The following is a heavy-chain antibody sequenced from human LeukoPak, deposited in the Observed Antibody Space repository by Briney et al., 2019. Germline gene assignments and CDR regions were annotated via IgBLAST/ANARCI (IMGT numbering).Heavy chain of an antibody. D-gene: IGHD5-18*01. J-gene: IGHJ4*02. CDR3: SRHVDTAMDYYFDY. CDR1: GFAFSGSA. V-gene: IGHV3-73*01. Sequence: GGSLRLSCAASGFAFSGSAMHWVRQASGKGLEWVGRIRSKVNSYATAYSASVKGRFTISRDDSKNTAYLQMNSLKTEDTAVYYCSRHVDTAMDYYFDYWGQGIMVTVSS. CDR2: IRSKVNSYAT.